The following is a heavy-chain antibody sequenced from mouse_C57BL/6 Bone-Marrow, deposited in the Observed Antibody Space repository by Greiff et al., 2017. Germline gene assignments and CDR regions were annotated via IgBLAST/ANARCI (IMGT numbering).Heavy chain of an antibody. CDR2: IHPNSGST. J-gene: IGHJ1*03. Sequence: QVQLQQSGAELVQPGASVKLSCTASGYTFTSYWMNWVKQRPGHGLEWIGMIHPNSGSTNYHEKLKSKDTLTVDKSSSTAYMQRSSLTSEDAAVYYGARGVYYDYVYWYVDVWGTGTTVTVSS. CDR3: ARGVYYDYVYWYVDV. D-gene: IGHD2-4*01. CDR1: GYTFTSYW. V-gene: IGHV1-64*01.